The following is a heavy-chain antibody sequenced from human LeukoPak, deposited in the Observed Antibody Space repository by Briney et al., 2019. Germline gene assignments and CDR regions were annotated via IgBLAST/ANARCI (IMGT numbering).Heavy chain of an antibody. Sequence: GGSLRLSCAASGFTFDDYAMHWVRQAPGKGLEWVSLISWDGGSTYYADSVKGRFTISRDNSKNSLYLQMNSLRAEDTALYYCAKDKGIAVAGTAFDYWGQGTLVTVSS. CDR3: AKDKGIAVAGTAFDY. D-gene: IGHD6-19*01. V-gene: IGHV3-43D*03. CDR2: ISWDGGST. CDR1: GFTFDDYA. J-gene: IGHJ4*02.